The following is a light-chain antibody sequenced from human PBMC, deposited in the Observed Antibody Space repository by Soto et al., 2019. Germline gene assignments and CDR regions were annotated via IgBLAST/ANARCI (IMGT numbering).Light chain of an antibody. CDR3: SSYAGSNNFV. J-gene: IGLJ1*01. CDR1: RSDVGVYNY. Sequence: QSALTQPPSASGSPGQSVTVSCTGTRSDVGVYNYVSWYRQYPGKAPKLLIYEVSKRPSGVPDRFSGSKSGSTAALTVSGLQAEDEADYYCSSYAGSNNFVFGTGTKLTVL. CDR2: EVS. V-gene: IGLV2-8*01.